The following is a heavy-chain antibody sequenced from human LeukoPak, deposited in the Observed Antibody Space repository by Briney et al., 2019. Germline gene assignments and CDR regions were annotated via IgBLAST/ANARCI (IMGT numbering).Heavy chain of an antibody. CDR1: GFIFSSYG. V-gene: IGHV3-30*18. CDR3: AKDRYSSGWYSDFDY. D-gene: IGHD6-19*01. Sequence: PGRSLRLSCAVSGFIFSSYGMHWVRQAPGKGLEWVAAISYDESNKYYADSVKGRFTISRDNSKNTVYLQMSSLRAEDTAVYYCAKDRYSSGWYSDFDYWGQGTLVTASS. J-gene: IGHJ4*02. CDR2: ISYDESNK.